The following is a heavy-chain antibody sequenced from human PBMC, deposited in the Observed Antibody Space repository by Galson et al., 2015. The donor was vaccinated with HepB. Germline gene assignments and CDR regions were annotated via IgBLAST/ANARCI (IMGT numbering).Heavy chain of an antibody. D-gene: IGHD1-26*01. Sequence: LSLTCTVSGGSISSSSYYWGWLRPPPGKGLEWIGSIYYSGSTYYNPSLKSRVTISVDTSKNQFSLKLSSVTEADTAVYYCARDRYSGSYSHAFDIWGQGTMVTVSS. V-gene: IGHV4-39*07. CDR3: ARDRYSGSYSHAFDI. CDR1: GGSISSSSYY. CDR2: IYYSGST. J-gene: IGHJ3*02.